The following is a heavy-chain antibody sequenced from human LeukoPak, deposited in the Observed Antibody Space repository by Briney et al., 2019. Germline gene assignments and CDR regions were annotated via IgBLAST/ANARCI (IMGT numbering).Heavy chain of an antibody. CDR2: IVPGDGDT. CDR1: GYDFTRYA. J-gene: IGHJ3*02. V-gene: IGHV1-3*01. Sequence: ASVKVSCKASGYDFTRYAIQWVRQAPGQRLEWVGWIVPGDGDTSYSQKFQGRVLITRDTYAGTACMELRSLISDDTAVYYCARELDPKAPIAPDTGAFHIWGQGTAVTVSS. CDR3: ARELDPKAPIAPDTGAFHI. D-gene: IGHD2-8*02.